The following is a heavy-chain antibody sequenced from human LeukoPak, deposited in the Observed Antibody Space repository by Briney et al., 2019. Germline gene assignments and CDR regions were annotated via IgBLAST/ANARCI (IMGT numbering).Heavy chain of an antibody. CDR3: TKDVGVVMFDY. J-gene: IGHJ4*02. D-gene: IGHD3-3*01. Sequence: GGSLRLSCAASGFTFSSYAMSWVRQAPGKGLEWVSAISGSGGSTYYADSVKGRFTISRDNSKNTLYLQMSSLGAEDTAVYYCTKDVGVVMFDYWGQGTLVTVSS. CDR2: ISGSGGST. V-gene: IGHV3-23*01. CDR1: GFTFSSYA.